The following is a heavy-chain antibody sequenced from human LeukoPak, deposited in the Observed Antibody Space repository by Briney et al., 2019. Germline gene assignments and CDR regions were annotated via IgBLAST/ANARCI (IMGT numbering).Heavy chain of an antibody. CDR3: AKDSGGVGGRSQHFDY. V-gene: IGHV3-43*01. CDR1: GFTFDDYT. D-gene: IGHD2-15*01. J-gene: IGHJ4*02. CDR2: ISWDGGST. Sequence: GGSLRLSCAASGFTFDDYTMHWVRHAPGKGLEWVSLISWDGGSTYYADSVKGRFTISRDNSKNSLYLQMNSLRTEDTALYYCAKDSGGVGGRSQHFDYWGQGTLVTVSS.